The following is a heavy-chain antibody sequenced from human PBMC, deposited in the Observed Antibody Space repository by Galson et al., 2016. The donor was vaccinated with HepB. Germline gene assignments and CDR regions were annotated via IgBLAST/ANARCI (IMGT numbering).Heavy chain of an antibody. CDR3: ARHTPTRGALDY. J-gene: IGHJ3*01. V-gene: IGHV4-39*01. CDR1: GDSISSSDYY. D-gene: IGHD4/OR15-4a*01. Sequence: SETLSLTCTVSGDSISSSDYYWGWIRQPPGKGLEWIASINYAGSHYYNPSPKDRVTISVDTSKNQFSLKVSSVTAADTAVYYCARHTPTRGALDYWGHGTMVTVSS. CDR2: INYAGSH.